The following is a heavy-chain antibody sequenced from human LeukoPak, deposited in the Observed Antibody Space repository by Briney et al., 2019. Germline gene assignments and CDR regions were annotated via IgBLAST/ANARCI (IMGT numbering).Heavy chain of an antibody. J-gene: IGHJ4*02. Sequence: ASVKVSCKASGYTFTSYYMHWVRQAPGQGLEWMGIINPSGGSTSYAQKFQGRVTMTRDMSTSTVYMELSSLRTEDTAVYYCAKDRGSRNDILTGRPRASMDFDYWGQGTLVTVSS. CDR1: GYTFTSYY. CDR3: AKDRGSRNDILTGRPRASMDFDY. V-gene: IGHV1-46*01. CDR2: INPSGGST. D-gene: IGHD3-9*01.